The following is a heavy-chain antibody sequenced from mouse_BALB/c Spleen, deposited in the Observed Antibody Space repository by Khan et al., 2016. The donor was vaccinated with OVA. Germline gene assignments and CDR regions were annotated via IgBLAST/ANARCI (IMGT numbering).Heavy chain of an antibody. CDR2: INTHSGVP. Sequence: QIQLVQSGPELKKPGETVRISCKASGYTFTTAGIQWVQKMPGKGLKWIGWINTHSGVPKYAEDFKGRFAFSLEISVNTAYLQITNLNNEDTATXVCARVGAAYYRNDGGAMEYWGQGTSVTVSS. CDR1: GYTFTTAG. V-gene: IGHV9-4*02. CDR3: ARVGAAYYRNDGGAMEY. J-gene: IGHJ4*01. D-gene: IGHD2-14*01.